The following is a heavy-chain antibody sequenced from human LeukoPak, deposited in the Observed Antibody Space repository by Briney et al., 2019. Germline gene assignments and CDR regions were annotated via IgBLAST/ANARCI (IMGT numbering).Heavy chain of an antibody. V-gene: IGHV4-39*07. CDR2: IYYSGST. Sequence: SETVSLTCSVSGGSISGSAYYWGWIRQPPGKGLEWIGSIYYSGSTLYNPSLKSRVTISVDTSKNQFSLKLSSATAADTAVYYCARVYDYGAFDIWGQGTMVTVSS. J-gene: IGHJ3*02. CDR3: ARVYDYGAFDI. D-gene: IGHD4-17*01. CDR1: GGSISGSAYY.